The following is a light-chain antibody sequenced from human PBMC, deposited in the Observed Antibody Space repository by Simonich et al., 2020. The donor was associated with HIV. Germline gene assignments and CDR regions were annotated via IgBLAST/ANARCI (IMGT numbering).Light chain of an antibody. V-gene: IGKV2-30*02. CDR1: QSLVHSDGNTY. CDR2: KVS. Sequence: DVVMTQSPLSLPVTLGQPASISCRSSQSLVHSDGNTYLNWLQQRPGQSPRRLIYKVSNRDSGVPDRFSGSGSGTDFTLKISRVETEDVGVYFCMQGTHLLTFGGGTKVEIK. J-gene: IGKJ4*01. CDR3: MQGTHLLT.